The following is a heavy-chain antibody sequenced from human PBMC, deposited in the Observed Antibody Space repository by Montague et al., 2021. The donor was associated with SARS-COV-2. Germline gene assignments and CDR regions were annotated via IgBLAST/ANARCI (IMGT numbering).Heavy chain of an antibody. CDR2: EYYSGST. CDR1: GASISSRSYY. CDR3: ATLSSSITIFGVVQGYYFDD. V-gene: IGHV4-39*01. Sequence: SETLSLTCTVSGASISSRSYYWGWIRQPPGKGLEWIGSEYYSGSTYYNPTLKSRVTISVDTSKNQFSLKLSSVTAADTAVYYCATLSSSITIFGVVQGYYFDDWGQGTLVTVSS. J-gene: IGHJ4*02. D-gene: IGHD3-3*01.